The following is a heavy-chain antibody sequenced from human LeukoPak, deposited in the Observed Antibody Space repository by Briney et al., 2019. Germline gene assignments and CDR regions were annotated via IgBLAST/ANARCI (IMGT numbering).Heavy chain of an antibody. CDR2: ISWNSGSI. V-gene: IGHV3-9*01. Sequence: GGSLRLSCAASGFTFDDYAMHWVRQAPGKGLEWVSGISWNSGSIAYADSVKGRFTISRDNAKNSLYLQMNSLRAEDTALYYCAKDFGRSAYDRPFDYWGQGILVTVSS. CDR3: AKDFGRSAYDRPFDY. J-gene: IGHJ4*02. D-gene: IGHD5-12*01. CDR1: GFTFDDYA.